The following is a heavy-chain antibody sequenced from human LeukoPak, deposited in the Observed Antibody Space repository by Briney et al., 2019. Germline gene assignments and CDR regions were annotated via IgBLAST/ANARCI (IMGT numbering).Heavy chain of an antibody. Sequence: SSVKVSCKASGGTFSSYTISWVRQAPGQGLEWMGRIIPILCIADYAQKFQGRVTITADKSTCTASMALSSLRSEDAAVYYWARGNIWSGYYNVYFYCYMDAGGKETSFTVSS. CDR3: ARGNIWSGYYNVYFYCYMDA. D-gene: IGHD3-3*01. V-gene: IGHV1-69*02. CDR2: IIPILCIA. J-gene: IGHJ6*03. CDR1: GGTFSSYT.